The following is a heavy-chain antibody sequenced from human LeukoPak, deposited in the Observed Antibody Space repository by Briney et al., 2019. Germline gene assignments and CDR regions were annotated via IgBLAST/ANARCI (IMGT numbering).Heavy chain of an antibody. Sequence: ASVKVSCKASGYTFTSYYMHWVRQAPGQGLEWMGIINPSGGSTSYAQKFQGRVAMTRDTSTSTVYMELSSLRSEDTAVYYCARGRRIFMARGVPPPGHWGQGTLVTVSS. CDR3: ARGRRIFMARGVPPPGH. V-gene: IGHV1-46*01. D-gene: IGHD3-10*01. CDR2: INPSGGST. CDR1: GYTFTSYY. J-gene: IGHJ4*02.